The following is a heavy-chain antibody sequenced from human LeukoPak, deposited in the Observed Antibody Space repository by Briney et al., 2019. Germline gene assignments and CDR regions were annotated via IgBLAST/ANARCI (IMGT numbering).Heavy chain of an antibody. D-gene: IGHD7-27*01. Sequence: ASVKVSCKASGYTFTGYYMHWVRQAPGQGLEWMGWINPNSGGTNYAQEFQGRVTMTRDTSISTAYMELSRLRSDDTAVYYCARGALSFNWGSGDYWGQGTLVTVSS. CDR1: GYTFTGYY. CDR2: INPNSGGT. J-gene: IGHJ4*02. V-gene: IGHV1-2*02. CDR3: ARGALSFNWGSGDY.